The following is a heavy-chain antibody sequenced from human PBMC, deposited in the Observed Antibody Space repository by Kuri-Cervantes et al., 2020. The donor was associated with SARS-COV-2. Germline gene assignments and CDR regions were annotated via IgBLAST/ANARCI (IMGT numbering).Heavy chain of an antibody. D-gene: IGHD3-16*01. Sequence: SETLSLTCAVYGGSFSGYYWSWIRQSPGKGLEWIGEINHGGNTNYNPSLKSRVTISVDTSKNHFSLKLNSVTAADTAVYYCATRRGTAFDFDYWGQGTLVTVSS. CDR1: GGSFSGYY. CDR2: INHGGNT. CDR3: ATRRGTAFDFDY. J-gene: IGHJ4*02. V-gene: IGHV4-34*01.